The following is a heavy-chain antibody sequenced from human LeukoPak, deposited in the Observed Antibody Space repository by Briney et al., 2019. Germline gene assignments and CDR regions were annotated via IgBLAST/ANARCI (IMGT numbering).Heavy chain of an antibody. V-gene: IGHV3-7*01. CDR2: MNRDGSEK. CDR1: GFTFSSYW. Sequence: GGSLRLSCAASGFTFSSYWMSWVRQAPGKGLEWVANMNRDGSEKNYVDSIKGRFTISRDNAANSLYLQMNSLRVEDTAVYYCARGLVVVPAAIQPRARRGRTAFDIWGQGTMVTVSS. D-gene: IGHD2-2*01. J-gene: IGHJ3*02. CDR3: ARGLVVVPAAIQPRARRGRTAFDI.